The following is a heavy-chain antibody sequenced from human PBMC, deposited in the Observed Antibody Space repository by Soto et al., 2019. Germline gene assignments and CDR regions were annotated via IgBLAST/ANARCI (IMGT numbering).Heavy chain of an antibody. J-gene: IGHJ6*02. CDR1: GFTFRSYA. Sequence: DVQLLESGGDLVQPGGSLRLSCIASGFTFRSYAMAWVRQAPGEDLEWVSAIGTSGTPTLYADSVKSRFSISRDDSWNTVSLQMNSLGVEDTATFYCTRILWSSRRDALDIWGQGTTVTVSS. CDR3: TRILWSSRRDALDI. CDR2: IGTSGTPT. V-gene: IGHV3-23*01. D-gene: IGHD2-21*01.